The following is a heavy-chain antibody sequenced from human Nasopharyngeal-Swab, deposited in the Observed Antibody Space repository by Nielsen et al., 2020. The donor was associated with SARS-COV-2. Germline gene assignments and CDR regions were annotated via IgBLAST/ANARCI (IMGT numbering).Heavy chain of an antibody. CDR1: GYTFTGYY. D-gene: IGHD3-3*01. J-gene: IGHJ6*02. Sequence: ASVKVSCKASGYTFTGYYMHWVRQAPGQGLEWMGWMNPNSGNTGYAQKFQGRVTMTRNTSISTAYMELSSLRSEDTAVYYCAREYYDFWSGMISYGMDVWGQGTTVTVSS. CDR3: AREYYDFWSGMISYGMDV. V-gene: IGHV1-8*02. CDR2: MNPNSGNT.